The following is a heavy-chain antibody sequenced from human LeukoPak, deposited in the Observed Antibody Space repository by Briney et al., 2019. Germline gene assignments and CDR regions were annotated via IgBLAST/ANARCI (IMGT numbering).Heavy chain of an antibody. D-gene: IGHD6-19*01. CDR2: INHSGST. J-gene: IGHJ4*02. CDR3: ARSILSSDLDY. CDR1: GGSFSGYY. V-gene: IGHV4-34*01. Sequence: SETLSLTCAVYGGSFSGYYWSWIRQPPGKGLEWIGEINHSGSTNYSPSLKSRVTISVDTSKNQFSLKLSSVTAADTAVYYCARSILSSDLDYWGQGTLVTVSS.